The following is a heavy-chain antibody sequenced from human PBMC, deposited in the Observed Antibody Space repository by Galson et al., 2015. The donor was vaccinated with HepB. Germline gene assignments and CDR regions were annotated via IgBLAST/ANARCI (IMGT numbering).Heavy chain of an antibody. CDR3: ARGRYYGSGAGCYFDY. J-gene: IGHJ4*02. CDR1: GFTFSSYG. CDR2: IWYDGSNK. D-gene: IGHD3-10*01. V-gene: IGHV3-33*08. Sequence: SLRLSCAASGFTFSSYGMHWVRQAPGKGLEWVAVIWYDGSNKYYADSVKGRFTISRDNSKNTLYLQMNSLRAEDTAVYYCARGRYYGSGAGCYFDYWGQGTLVTVSS.